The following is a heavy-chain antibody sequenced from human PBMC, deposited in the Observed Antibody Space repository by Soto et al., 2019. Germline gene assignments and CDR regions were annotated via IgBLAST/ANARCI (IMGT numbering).Heavy chain of an antibody. CDR3: ARHSEDYYGSVNYYYGMDV. D-gene: IGHD3-10*01. J-gene: IGHJ6*02. V-gene: IGHV5-51*01. CDR1: GYSFTSYW. Sequence: GESLKISCKGSGYSFTSYWIGWVRQMPGKGLEWMGIIYPGDSDTRYSPSFQGQVTISADKSISTAYLQWSSLKASDTAMYYCARHSEDYYGSVNYYYGMDVWGQGTTVTVSS. CDR2: IYPGDSDT.